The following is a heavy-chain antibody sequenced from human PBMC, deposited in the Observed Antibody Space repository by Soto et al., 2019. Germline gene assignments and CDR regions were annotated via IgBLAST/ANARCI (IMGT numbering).Heavy chain of an antibody. CDR2: IDLSDSYT. V-gene: IGHV5-10-1*01. CDR3: AIVVVVAAGGYYYYYGMDV. Sequence: GESLKISCKGSGYSFTSYWISWVRQMPGKGLEWMGRIDLSDSYTNYSPSFQGHVTISADKSISTAYLQWSSLKASDTAMYYCAIVVVVAAGGYYYYYGMDVWGQGTTVTVSS. J-gene: IGHJ6*02. CDR1: GYSFTSYW. D-gene: IGHD2-15*01.